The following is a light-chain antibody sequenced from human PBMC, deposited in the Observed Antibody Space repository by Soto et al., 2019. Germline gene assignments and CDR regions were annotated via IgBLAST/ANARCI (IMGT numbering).Light chain of an antibody. CDR1: NSNIGNNY. J-gene: IGLJ2*01. Sequence: QSVLTQPPSVSAAPGQKFTISCSGNNSNIGNNYVSWYQQPPGTAPRLLIYDNDKRPSGIPDRFSGSKFGTSATLGITGLQTGDEADYYCGTWDSSLSAVVFGGGTKLTVL. CDR2: DND. CDR3: GTWDSSLSAVV. V-gene: IGLV1-51*01.